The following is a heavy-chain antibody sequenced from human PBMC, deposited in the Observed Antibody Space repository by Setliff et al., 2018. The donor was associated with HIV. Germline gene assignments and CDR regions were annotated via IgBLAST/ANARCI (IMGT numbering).Heavy chain of an antibody. CDR3: ARHQGKYYDSSGYSGWFFDL. CDR1: GGSISSYY. D-gene: IGHD3-22*01. CDR2: VYYTGST. Sequence: SETLSLTCTVSGGSISSYYWSWIRQPPGKGLEWIGYVYYTGSTNYNPSLKSRVTISIDTSKNQLSLKLSSVTAADTAVYYCARHQGKYYDSSGYSGWFFDLWGRGTLVTVPS. V-gene: IGHV4-59*08. J-gene: IGHJ2*01.